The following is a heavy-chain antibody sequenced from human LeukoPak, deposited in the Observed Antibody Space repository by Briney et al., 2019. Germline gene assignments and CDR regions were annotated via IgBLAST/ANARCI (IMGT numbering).Heavy chain of an antibody. CDR3: AKDNTVTRAFDS. CDR1: GFTISSYY. Sequence: GGSLRLSCAASGFTISSYYISCVRQAPGKGLEWVSVIYSGGSTYYADSVKGRFTISRDNSKNTLYLQMSSLRAEDTAVYYSAKDNTVTRAFDSWGQGTLVTVSS. V-gene: IGHV3-53*01. J-gene: IGHJ4*02. D-gene: IGHD4-17*01. CDR2: IYSGGST.